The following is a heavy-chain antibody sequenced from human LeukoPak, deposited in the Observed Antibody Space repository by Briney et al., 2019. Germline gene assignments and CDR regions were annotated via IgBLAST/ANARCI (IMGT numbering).Heavy chain of an antibody. CDR1: GGSISSYY. V-gene: IGHV4-59*01. CDR3: ARVADRGDYIDY. Sequence: PSETLSLTCTVSGGSISSYYWSWSRQPPGKGLEWIGYIYYSGSTNYNPSLKSRVTISVDTSKNQFSLKLSSVTAADTAVYYCARVADRGDYIDYWGQGTLVTVSS. D-gene: IGHD2-21*01. J-gene: IGHJ4*02. CDR2: IYYSGST.